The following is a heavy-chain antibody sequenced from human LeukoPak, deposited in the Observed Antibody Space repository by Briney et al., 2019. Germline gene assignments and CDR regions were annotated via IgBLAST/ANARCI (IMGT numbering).Heavy chain of an antibody. Sequence: GASVKVSCKASGYTFTSYGISWVRQAPGQGLEWMGWISAYNGNANYVQRLQGRVTLTTDTSTSTAHMELRSLGSDHTAVYYCAREAYTTGADYWGQGTLVTVSS. CDR2: ISAYNGNA. J-gene: IGHJ4*02. CDR3: AREAYTTGADY. D-gene: IGHD3-16*01. V-gene: IGHV1-18*01. CDR1: GYTFTSYG.